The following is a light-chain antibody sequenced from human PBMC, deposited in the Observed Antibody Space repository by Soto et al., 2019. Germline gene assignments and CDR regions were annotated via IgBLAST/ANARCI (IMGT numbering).Light chain of an antibody. CDR1: QSIXSN. Sequence: IVLTQSPCTLSLSLGERATLSCRASQSIXSNLGWYQQKPGKAPRILISXASTRATGVPARFSGSGSGTEFTITINSLQSEDVVVYFCQQYNDWPTFGQGTKVDIK. CDR2: XAS. V-gene: IGKV3-15*01. CDR3: QQYNDWPT. J-gene: IGKJ1*01.